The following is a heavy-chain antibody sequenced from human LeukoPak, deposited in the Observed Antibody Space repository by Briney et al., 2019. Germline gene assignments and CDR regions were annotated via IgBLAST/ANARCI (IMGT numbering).Heavy chain of an antibody. Sequence: SETLSLTCAVSGGSISSSNWWSWVRPPPGKGLEWIGEIYHSGSTNYNPSLKSRVTISVDKSKNQFSLKLSSVTAADTAVYYCARVNTYDYVWGSYRYLDYWGQGTRVTVSS. CDR2: IYHSGST. CDR1: GGSISSSNW. J-gene: IGHJ4*02. CDR3: ARVNTYDYVWGSYRYLDY. V-gene: IGHV4-4*02. D-gene: IGHD3-16*02.